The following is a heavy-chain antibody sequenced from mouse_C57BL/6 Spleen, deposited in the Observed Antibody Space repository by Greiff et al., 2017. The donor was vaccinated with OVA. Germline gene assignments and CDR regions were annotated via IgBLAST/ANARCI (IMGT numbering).Heavy chain of an antibody. D-gene: IGHD2-4*01. V-gene: IGHV1-15*01. CDR3: TRSSFYYDYDGFAY. CDR1: GYTFTDYE. J-gene: IGHJ3*01. Sequence: QVQLQQSGAELVRPGASVTLSCKASGYTFTDYEMHWVKQTPVHGLEWIGAIDPETGGTAYNQKFKGKAILTADESSSTAYMELRSLTSEDSAVYYCTRSSFYYDYDGFAYWGQGTLVTVSA. CDR2: IDPETGGT.